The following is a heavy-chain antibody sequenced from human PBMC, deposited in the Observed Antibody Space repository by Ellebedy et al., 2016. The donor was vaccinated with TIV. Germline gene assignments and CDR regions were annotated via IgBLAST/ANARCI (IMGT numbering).Heavy chain of an antibody. J-gene: IGHJ4*02. CDR2: IYYSGST. V-gene: IGHV4-59*01. D-gene: IGHD1-14*01. CDR1: GGSISSYY. CDR3: ARAPDRDAIDY. Sequence: SQTLSLTCTVSGGSISSYYWSWIRQPPGKGLEWIGYIYYSGSTNYNPSIKSRVTISVDTSKNQFSLKLSSVTAADTTVYYCARAPDRDAIDYWGQGTLVTVSS.